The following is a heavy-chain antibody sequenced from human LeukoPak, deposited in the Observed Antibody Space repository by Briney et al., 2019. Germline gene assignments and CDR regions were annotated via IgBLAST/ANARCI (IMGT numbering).Heavy chain of an antibody. V-gene: IGHV1-18*01. CDR3: ARDWDCSSTSCRDCFDP. CDR2: ISTYNGNT. J-gene: IGHJ5*02. CDR1: GYTFTSYS. Sequence: GASVKVSCKASGYTFTSYSFSWVRQAPGQGLEWMGWISTYNGNTKYAKKLQGRVTMTTDISTSTAYLELRSLRSDDTAVYYCARDWDCSSTSCRDCFDPWGQGTLVTVSS. D-gene: IGHD2-2*01.